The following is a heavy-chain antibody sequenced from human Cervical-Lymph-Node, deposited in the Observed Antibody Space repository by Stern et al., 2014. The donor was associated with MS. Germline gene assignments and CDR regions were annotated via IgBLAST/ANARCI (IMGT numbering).Heavy chain of an antibody. J-gene: IGHJ4*02. CDR1: GFTFSSYS. CDR3: AKIVRDGTYSYYCDY. V-gene: IGHV3-21*01. Sequence: QLVESGGGLVKPGGSLRLSCAASGFTFSSYSMSWVRQAPGKGLEWVSSITTSSSYIYSADSLKGRFTISRDDAKNSLFLQMNSLRAEDTAVYYCAKIVRDGTYSYYCDYWGQGTLVTVSS. D-gene: IGHD1-26*01. CDR2: ITTSSSYI.